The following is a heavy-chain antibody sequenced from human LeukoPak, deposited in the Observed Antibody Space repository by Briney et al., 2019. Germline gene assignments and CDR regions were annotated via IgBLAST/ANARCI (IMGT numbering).Heavy chain of an antibody. CDR2: VNQDGREK. J-gene: IGHJ4*02. CDR3: ARENWSTADY. CDR1: GFSFPPYW. V-gene: IGHV3-7*01. Sequence: GGSLTLSCAASGFSFPPYWMMWVRQTPEKGLEWVATVNQDGREKWYVDSVKGRFIISKDSANNMVYLQMNSLRAEDTAIYYCARENWSTADYRGQGTLVTVSS. D-gene: IGHD3-3*01.